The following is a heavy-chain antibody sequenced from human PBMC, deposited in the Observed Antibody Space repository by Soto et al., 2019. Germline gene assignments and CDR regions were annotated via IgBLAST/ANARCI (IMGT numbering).Heavy chain of an antibody. CDR3: AREGSSWSTEHHFDY. CDR1: GFTFSSYA. CDR2: ISYDGSNK. V-gene: IGHV3-30-3*01. Sequence: QVQLVESGGGVVQPGRSLRLSCAASGFTFSSYAMHWVRQAPGKGLEWVAVISYDGSNKYYADSVKGRFTISRDNSKNTLYLQMNSLRAEDTAVYYCAREGSSWSTEHHFDYWGQGTLVTVSS. D-gene: IGHD6-13*01. J-gene: IGHJ4*02.